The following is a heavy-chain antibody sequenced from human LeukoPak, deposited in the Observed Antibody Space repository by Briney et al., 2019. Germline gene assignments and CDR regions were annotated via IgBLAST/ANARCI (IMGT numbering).Heavy chain of an antibody. CDR1: GGSISSYY. CDR2: IYYSGST. J-gene: IGHJ4*02. CDR3: ASGWSSSWYYFDY. V-gene: IGHV4-59*01. Sequence: SETLSLTCTVSGGSISSYYWSWIRQPPGQGLEWIGYIYYSGSTNYNPSLKSRVTISVDTSKNQFSLKLSSVTAADTAVYYCASGWSSSWYYFDYWGQGTLVTVSS. D-gene: IGHD6-13*01.